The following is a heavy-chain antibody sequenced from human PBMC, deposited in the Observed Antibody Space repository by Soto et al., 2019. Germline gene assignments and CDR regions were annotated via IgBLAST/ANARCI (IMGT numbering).Heavy chain of an antibody. J-gene: IGHJ3*02. V-gene: IGHV3-23*01. CDR2: ISGSGGST. Sequence: GGSLRLSCAASGFTFSSYAMSWVRQAPGKGLEWVSAISGSGGSTYYADSVKDRFTISRDNSKNTLYLQMNSLRAEDTAVYYCAKGATIVVVTAILIGDAFDIWGQGTMVTVSS. CDR1: GFTFSSYA. D-gene: IGHD2-21*02. CDR3: AKGATIVVVTAILIGDAFDI.